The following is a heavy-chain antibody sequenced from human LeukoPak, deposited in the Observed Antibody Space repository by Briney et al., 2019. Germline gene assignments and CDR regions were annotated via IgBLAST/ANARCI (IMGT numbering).Heavy chain of an antibody. Sequence: PSETLSLTCTVSGSSISNYYWSWIRQPPGKGLEWIGYIYNTGDTNHNPSLKSRVTISIDTSKNQFSLNLNSVTAADTAVYYCARHPFSTPFDYWGQGILVTVSS. V-gene: IGHV4-59*08. CDR1: GSSISNYY. J-gene: IGHJ4*02. CDR3: ARHPFSTPFDY. CDR2: IYNTGDT. D-gene: IGHD2-15*01.